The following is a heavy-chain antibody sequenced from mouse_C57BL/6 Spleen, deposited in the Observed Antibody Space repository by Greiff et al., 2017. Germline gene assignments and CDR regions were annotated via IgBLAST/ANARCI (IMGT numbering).Heavy chain of an antibody. CDR3: ARRDSNGAMDY. V-gene: IGHV5-17*01. Sequence: EVQVVESGGGLVKPGGSLKLSCAASGFTFSDYGMHWVRQAPEKGLEWVAYISSGSSTIYYADTVKGRFTISRDNDKNTLFLQMTSLRSEDTAMYYCARRDSNGAMDYWGQGTSVTVSS. D-gene: IGHD2-5*01. CDR2: ISSGSSTI. CDR1: GFTFSDYG. J-gene: IGHJ4*01.